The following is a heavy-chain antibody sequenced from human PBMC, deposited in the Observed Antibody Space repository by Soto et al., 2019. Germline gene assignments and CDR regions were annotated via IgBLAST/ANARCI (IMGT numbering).Heavy chain of an antibody. Sequence: WGSLRLSCAASGFTFSSYWMHWVRQAPGKGLVWVSRINSDGSSTSYADSVKGRFTISRDNAKNTLYLQMNSLRAEDTAVYYCARGGEPGVAVTTYYYYYYMDVWGKGTTVTVSS. V-gene: IGHV3-74*01. CDR1: GFTFSSYW. CDR3: ARGGEPGVAVTTYYYYYYMDV. D-gene: IGHD4-17*01. J-gene: IGHJ6*03. CDR2: INSDGSST.